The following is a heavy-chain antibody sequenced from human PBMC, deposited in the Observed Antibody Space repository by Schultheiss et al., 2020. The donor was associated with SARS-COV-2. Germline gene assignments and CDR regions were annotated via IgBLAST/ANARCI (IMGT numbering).Heavy chain of an antibody. CDR3: ARDLGRVDGYYYYDSSKCLDY. CDR1: GFTFSDYY. Sequence: GGSLRLSCAASGFTFSDYYMSWIRQAPGKGLEWVSYISSSGSTIYYADSVKGRFTISRDNAKNSLYLQMNSLRAEDTAVYYCARDLGRVDGYYYYDSSKCLDYWGQGTLVTVSS. J-gene: IGHJ4*02. V-gene: IGHV3-11*01. D-gene: IGHD3-22*01. CDR2: ISSSGSTI.